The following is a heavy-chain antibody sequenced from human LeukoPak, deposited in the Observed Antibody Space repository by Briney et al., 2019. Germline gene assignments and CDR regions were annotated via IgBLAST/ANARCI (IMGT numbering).Heavy chain of an antibody. J-gene: IGHJ5*02. CDR2: INHSGST. CDR1: GGSFSGYY. D-gene: IGHD6-13*01. Sequence: SETLSLTCAVYGGSFSGYYWSWIRQPPGKGLEWIEEINHSGSTNYNPSLKSRVTISVDTSKNQFSLKLSSVTAADTAVYYCASRWRQQLRNWFDPWGQGTLVTVSS. V-gene: IGHV4-34*01. CDR3: ASRWRQQLRNWFDP.